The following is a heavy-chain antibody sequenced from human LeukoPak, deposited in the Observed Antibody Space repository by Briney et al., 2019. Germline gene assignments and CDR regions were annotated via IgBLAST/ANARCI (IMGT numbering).Heavy chain of an antibody. CDR1: GFTFSSYA. V-gene: IGHV3-30*14. Sequence: PGGSLRLSCAASGFTFSSYAMHWVRQAPGKGLEWVAVISYDGSNKYYADSVKGRFTISRDNSKNTLYLQMNSLRAEDTAVYYCARAIQFGGYLDFWGQGTLVTVSS. CDR2: ISYDGSNK. D-gene: IGHD2-15*01. J-gene: IGHJ4*02. CDR3: ARAIQFGGYLDF.